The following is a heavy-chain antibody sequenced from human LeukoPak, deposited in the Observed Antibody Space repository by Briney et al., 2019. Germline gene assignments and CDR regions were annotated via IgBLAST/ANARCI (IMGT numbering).Heavy chain of an antibody. CDR1: GGSISNSSYY. V-gene: IGHV4-39*01. D-gene: IGHD3-22*01. J-gene: IGHJ4*02. CDR2: IYYSGST. CDR3: ARQRSKYYYENY. Sequence: SETLSLTCSVSGGSISNSSYYWGWIRQPPGKGLEWIGTIYYSGSTYHNPSLKSRVIISVDTSKNQFSLKLSSVTVAGTAVYYCARQRSKYYYENYWGQGTLVTVSS.